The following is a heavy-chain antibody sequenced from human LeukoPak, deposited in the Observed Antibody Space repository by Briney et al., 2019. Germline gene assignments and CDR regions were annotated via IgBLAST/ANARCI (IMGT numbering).Heavy chain of an antibody. D-gene: IGHD3-22*01. J-gene: IGHJ4*02. CDR1: GGSISSGSYY. Sequence: PSETLSLTCTVSGGSISSGSYYWSWIRQPAGKGLEWIGRIYTSGSTNYNPSLKSRVTMSVDTSKNQFSLKLSSVTAADTAVYYCARDLYDSPSFDYWGQGTLVTVSS. CDR3: ARDLYDSPSFDY. CDR2: IYTSGST. V-gene: IGHV4-61*02.